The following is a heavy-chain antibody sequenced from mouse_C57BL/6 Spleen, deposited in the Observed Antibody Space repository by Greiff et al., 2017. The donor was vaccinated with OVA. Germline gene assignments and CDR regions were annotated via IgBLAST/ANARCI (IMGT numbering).Heavy chain of an antibody. D-gene: IGHD1-1*01. CDR2: ISDGGSYT. V-gene: IGHV5-4*01. Sequence: EVKLMESGGGLVKPGGSLKLSCAASGFTFSSYAMSWVRQTPEKRLEWVATISDGGSYTYYPDNVKGRFTISRDNAKNNLYLQMSHLKSEDTAMYYCARDRIYYYGSFDYWGQGTTLTVSS. J-gene: IGHJ2*01. CDR1: GFTFSSYA. CDR3: ARDRIYYYGSFDY.